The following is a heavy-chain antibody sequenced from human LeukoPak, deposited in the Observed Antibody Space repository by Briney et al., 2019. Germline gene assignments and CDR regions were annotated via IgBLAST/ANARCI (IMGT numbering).Heavy chain of an antibody. CDR3: AKDIGPRVSSSFDY. Sequence: GGSLRLSCAASGFTFDDYAMHWVRQAPGKGLEWISGISWNSGSIGYADSVKGRFTISRDNAKNSLYLQLNSLRAEDMALYYCAKDIGPRVSSSFDYWGQGPLVTVSS. V-gene: IGHV3-9*03. J-gene: IGHJ4*02. CDR1: GFTFDDYA. CDR2: ISWNSGSI. D-gene: IGHD6-13*01.